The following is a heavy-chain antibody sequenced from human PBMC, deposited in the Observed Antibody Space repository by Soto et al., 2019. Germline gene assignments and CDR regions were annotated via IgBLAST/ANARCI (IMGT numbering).Heavy chain of an antibody. CDR1: GYTFSDYY. J-gene: IGHJ4*02. Sequence: QVQLVQSGAEVKKPGASVKVSCKASGYTFSDYYIHWVRQAPGQRLEWMGWINTNHGGTNYAQRFQGWVTMTRDTSITTAYMELTSLKSDDTAMYYCARDLFQMGTTRYQFDYWGQGTLVTVSS. CDR2: INTNHGGT. V-gene: IGHV1-2*04. D-gene: IGHD3-9*01. CDR3: ARDLFQMGTTRYQFDY.